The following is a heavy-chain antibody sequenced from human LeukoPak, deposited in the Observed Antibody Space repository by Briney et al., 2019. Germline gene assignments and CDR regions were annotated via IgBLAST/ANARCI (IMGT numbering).Heavy chain of an antibody. J-gene: IGHJ5*02. CDR2: ISPSGGST. CDR1: GYTFTGYY. D-gene: IGHD5-24*01. Sequence: ASVKVSCKASGYTFTGYYMNWVRQAPGQGPEWMGVISPSGGSTTYAQKFQGRVTLTRDMSTSTDYLELSSLRSEDTAVYYCARDHSVRDEAWWFNRWGQGTLVTVSS. CDR3: ARDHSVRDEAWWFNR. V-gene: IGHV1-46*01.